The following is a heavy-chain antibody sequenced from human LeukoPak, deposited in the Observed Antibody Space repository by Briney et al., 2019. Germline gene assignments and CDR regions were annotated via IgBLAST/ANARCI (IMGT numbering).Heavy chain of an antibody. CDR2: ISSSGSTI. V-gene: IGHV3-11*01. J-gene: IGHJ3*02. Sequence: KSGGSLRLSCAASGFTFSDYYMSWIRQAPGKGLEWVSYISSSGSTIYYADSVKGRFTISRDNAKNSLYLQMNSLRAEDTAVYYCARDRDSSGYSSDAFDIWGQGTMVTVSS. CDR1: GFTFSDYY. D-gene: IGHD3-22*01. CDR3: ARDRDSSGYSSDAFDI.